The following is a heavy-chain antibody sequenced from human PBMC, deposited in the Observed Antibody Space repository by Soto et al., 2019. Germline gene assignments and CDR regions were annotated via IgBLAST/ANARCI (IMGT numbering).Heavy chain of an antibody. CDR2: IKQDGSEK. CDR1: GFTFSSYW. J-gene: IGHJ3*02. V-gene: IGHV3-7*01. CDR3: ARSRLERGAFDI. D-gene: IGHD1-1*01. Sequence: GESLKISCAASGFTFSSYWMSWVRQAPGKGLEWVANIKQDGSEKYYVDSVKGRFTISRYNAKNSLYLQMNSLRAEDTAVYYCARSRLERGAFDIWGQGTMVTVSS.